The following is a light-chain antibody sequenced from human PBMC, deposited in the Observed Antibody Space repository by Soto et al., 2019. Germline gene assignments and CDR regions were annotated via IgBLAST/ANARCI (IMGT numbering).Light chain of an antibody. V-gene: IGKV3-15*01. J-gene: IGKJ1*01. CDR2: GAS. Sequence: IVMTQSPATLSVSPGERATLSCRASQSVSSNLAWYQQKPGQPPRLLIYGASTRATGIPARFSGSGSGTEFTLIISSLQSEDFAVYYCQQYNNWPPTWTFGQGTKVDI. CDR3: QQYNNWPPTWT. CDR1: QSVSSN.